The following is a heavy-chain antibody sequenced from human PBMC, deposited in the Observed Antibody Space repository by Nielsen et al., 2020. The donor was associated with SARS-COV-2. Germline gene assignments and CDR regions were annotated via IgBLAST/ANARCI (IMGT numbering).Heavy chain of an antibody. Sequence: SETLSLTCAVSGDSISSSNWWCWVRQPPGKGLEWIGEIYHSGNTNYNPSLMSRVTISVDKSKNQFSLRLISVTAADTAVYYCARLLTNTGNYFRFDPWGQGTLVTVSS. D-gene: IGHD1-26*01. CDR3: ARLLTNTGNYFRFDP. V-gene: IGHV4-4*02. CDR1: GDSISSSNW. CDR2: IYHSGNT. J-gene: IGHJ5*02.